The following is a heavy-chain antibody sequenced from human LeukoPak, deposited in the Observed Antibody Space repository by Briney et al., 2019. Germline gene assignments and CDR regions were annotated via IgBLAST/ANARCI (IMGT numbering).Heavy chain of an antibody. V-gene: IGHV3-30-3*01. Sequence: GGSLRLSCAASGFTFSSYAMHWVRQAPGKGLEWVAVISYDGSNKYYADSVKGRFTISRDNSKNTLYLQMNSLRAEDTAMYYCARGFSGSYIDYWGQGTLVTVSS. CDR3: ARGFSGSYIDY. D-gene: IGHD1-26*01. J-gene: IGHJ4*02. CDR1: GFTFSSYA. CDR2: ISYDGSNK.